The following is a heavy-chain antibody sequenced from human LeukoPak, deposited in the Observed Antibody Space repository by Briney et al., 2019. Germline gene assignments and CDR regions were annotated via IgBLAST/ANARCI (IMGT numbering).Heavy chain of an antibody. CDR3: AKASSDSSGWSYY. CDR2: IIGSGGRT. Sequence: GGSLRLSCATSGFTFSIYTMTWVRQAPGKGLEWVSTIIGSGGRTYNADSVKGRFTISRDNSKNTLYLQMNSLRAEDTAVYYCAKASSDSSGWSYYWGQGTRVTVSS. CDR1: GFTFSIYT. V-gene: IGHV3-23*01. J-gene: IGHJ4*02. D-gene: IGHD6-19*01.